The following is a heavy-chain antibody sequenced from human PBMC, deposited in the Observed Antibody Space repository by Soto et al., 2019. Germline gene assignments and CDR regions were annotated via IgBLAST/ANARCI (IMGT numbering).Heavy chain of an antibody. V-gene: IGHV3-30*18. D-gene: IGHD3-10*01. Sequence: QVQLVESGGGVVQPGKSLRLSCEASGFIFSTYGMHWVRQAPGKGLEWVAVMSYDGTTKYYGESVKGRISISRDNSKNTLFLQLNSLRAEDTAVYYCAKDTVRGRGNYHFYYGMDVWGQGTTVTVSS. CDR2: MSYDGTTK. CDR1: GFIFSTYG. J-gene: IGHJ6*02. CDR3: AKDTVRGRGNYHFYYGMDV.